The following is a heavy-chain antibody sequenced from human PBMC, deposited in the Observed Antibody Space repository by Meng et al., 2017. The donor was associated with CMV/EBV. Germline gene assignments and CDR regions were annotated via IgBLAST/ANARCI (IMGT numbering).Heavy chain of an antibody. CDR1: GGSISSGDYY. CDR2: IYYSGST. J-gene: IGHJ4*02. D-gene: IGHD2-2*01. Sequence: QVPPQGAGPGLGEPSETLSLPCPVSGGSISSGDYYWSWIRQPPGKGLEWIGYIYYSGSTYYNPSLKSRVTISVDTSKNQFSLKLSSVTAADTAVYYCARVGRTSCYDYWGQGTLVTVSS. V-gene: IGHV4-30-4*08. CDR3: ARVGRTSCYDY.